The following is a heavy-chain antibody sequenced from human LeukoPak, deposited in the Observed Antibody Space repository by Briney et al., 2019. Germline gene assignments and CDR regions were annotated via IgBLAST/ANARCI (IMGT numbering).Heavy chain of an antibody. D-gene: IGHD3-9*01. J-gene: IGHJ4*02. CDR2: IFHSGST. V-gene: IGHV4-4*02. CDR3: ASGGLVSRYLDH. Sequence: SETLSLTCAVSGGSISSSTWWSWGRLPPGKGLEWIGEIFHSGSTNFNPSLKSRLTMSVDESKHEFSLKLTSVTAADTAVYYCASGGLVSRYLDHWGQGTLVTVSS. CDR1: GGSISSSTW.